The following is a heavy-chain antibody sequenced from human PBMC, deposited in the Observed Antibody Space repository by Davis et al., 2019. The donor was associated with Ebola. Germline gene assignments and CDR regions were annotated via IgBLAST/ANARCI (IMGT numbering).Heavy chain of an antibody. Sequence: GESLKISCAASAFTFSSYGMHWVRQAPGKGLEWVAVIWYDGSNKYYADSVKGRFTISRDNSKNTLYLQMNSLRAEDTAVYYCAALLGGNSEVWDYWGQGTLVTVSS. D-gene: IGHD4-23*01. CDR2: IWYDGSNK. CDR1: AFTFSSYG. J-gene: IGHJ4*02. V-gene: IGHV3-33*08. CDR3: AALLGGNSEVWDY.